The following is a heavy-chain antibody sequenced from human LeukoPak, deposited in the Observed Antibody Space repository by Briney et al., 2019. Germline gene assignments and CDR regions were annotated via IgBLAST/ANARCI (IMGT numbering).Heavy chain of an antibody. CDR2: ISDDGSNK. Sequence: PGRSLRLSCAASGFTFSSYAMHWVRLAPGKGLEWVAVISDDGSNKYYADSVKGRFTISRDNSKNTLYLQMNSLRAEDTAVYYCARFPDFDWLFFDYWGQGTLVTVSS. CDR1: GFTFSSYA. D-gene: IGHD3-9*01. V-gene: IGHV3-30*04. J-gene: IGHJ4*02. CDR3: ARFPDFDWLFFDY.